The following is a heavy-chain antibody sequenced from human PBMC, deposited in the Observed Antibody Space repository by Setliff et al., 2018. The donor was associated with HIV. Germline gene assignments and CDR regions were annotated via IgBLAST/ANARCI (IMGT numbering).Heavy chain of an antibody. Sequence: AASVKVSCKASGGTFSSYAITWVRQAPGHGLEWMGYISPYNGDAYYAEKFQGRVTMTTDTSTTAVSMELTNLRSDDTAVYFCARMQAYYNFWRPTYYFDYWGQGTPVTVSS. CDR1: GGTFSSYA. CDR3: ARMQAYYNFWRPTYYFDY. D-gene: IGHD3-3*01. V-gene: IGHV1-18*01. J-gene: IGHJ4*02. CDR2: ISPYNGDA.